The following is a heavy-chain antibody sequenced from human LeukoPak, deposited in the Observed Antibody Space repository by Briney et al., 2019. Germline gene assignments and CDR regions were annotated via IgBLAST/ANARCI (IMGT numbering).Heavy chain of an antibody. CDR1: GFTFSSYG. CDR3: ARYWGAY. V-gene: IGHV3-30*03. Sequence: GRSLRLSCAASGFTFSSYGMHWVRQAPGKGLEWVAVISYDGSNKYYADSVKGRFTISRDNSKNTQSLQMNSLRAEDTAVYYCARYWGAYWGQGTLATVSS. J-gene: IGHJ4*02. CDR2: ISYDGSNK. D-gene: IGHD1-26*01.